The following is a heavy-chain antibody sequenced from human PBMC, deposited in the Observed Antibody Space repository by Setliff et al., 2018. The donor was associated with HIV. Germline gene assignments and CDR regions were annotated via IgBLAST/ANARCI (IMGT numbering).Heavy chain of an antibody. V-gene: IGHV5-51*01. D-gene: IGHD3-22*01. CDR3: ARRGPDYYDSSGLDY. CDR2: IYPGDSDS. CDR1: GYDFTTSW. Sequence: GESLKISCKGSGYDFTTSWIGWVRQMPGKGLEWMGIIYPGDSDSRYSPSFQGQVTISADKSISTAYLQWSSLKASDTAMYYCARRGPDYYDSSGLDYWGQRTLVTVSS. J-gene: IGHJ4*02.